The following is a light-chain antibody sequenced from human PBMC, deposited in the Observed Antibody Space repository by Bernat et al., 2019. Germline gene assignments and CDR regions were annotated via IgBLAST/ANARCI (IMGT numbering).Light chain of an antibody. Sequence: AIQMTQSPSSLSASVGDRVTITCRASQGIKNDLGWYQQKAGKAPKLLIYAASGLQSGVPSRFSGSGSGTDFTLTISSLQPEDFGTYYCLQDFNYPLTFGGGTKVENK. CDR2: AAS. CDR1: QGIKND. J-gene: IGKJ4*01. CDR3: LQDFNYPLT. V-gene: IGKV1-6*01.